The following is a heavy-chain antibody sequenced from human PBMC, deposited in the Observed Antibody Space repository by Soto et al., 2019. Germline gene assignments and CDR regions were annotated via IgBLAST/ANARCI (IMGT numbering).Heavy chain of an antibody. Sequence: SETLSLTCAVYGGSFSGYYWSWIRQPPGKGLEWLGEINHSGSTNFNPSLKSRVSISVDTSKKQFSLKLSSVTAADTAVYYCAAHLKTTVTAYWYFDLWGRGTLVTVS. D-gene: IGHD4-17*01. CDR1: GGSFSGYY. J-gene: IGHJ2*01. CDR2: INHSGST. CDR3: AAHLKTTVTAYWYFDL. V-gene: IGHV4-34*01.